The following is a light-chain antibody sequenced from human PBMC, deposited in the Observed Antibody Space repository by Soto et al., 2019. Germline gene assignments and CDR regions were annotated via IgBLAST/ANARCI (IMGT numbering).Light chain of an antibody. Sequence: ENVLTQSPGRLSLSVGERATLSCRASQSVARNSIAWYQQPVGQPPRLLIYGASGRATGVPDKFSGSGSGTVFTLTVESVEAEDSAVYHCQQYATSPLTFGGGT. CDR2: GAS. CDR3: QQYATSPLT. CDR1: QSVARNS. J-gene: IGKJ4*01. V-gene: IGKV3-20*01.